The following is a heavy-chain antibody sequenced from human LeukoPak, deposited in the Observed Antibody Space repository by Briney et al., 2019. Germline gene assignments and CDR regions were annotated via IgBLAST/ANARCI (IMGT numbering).Heavy chain of an antibody. D-gene: IGHD1/OR15-1a*01. V-gene: IGHV3-48*04. CDR3: ATDFNKGFDP. Sequence: GGSLRLSCAASGFTFSNYNMNWVRQAPGKGLEWVSYISSSSGIIYYADSVKGRFTISRDNAKNSLYLQMDSLRVEDTAVYYCATDFNKGFDPWGQGTLVTVSS. J-gene: IGHJ5*02. CDR2: ISSSSGII. CDR1: GFTFSNYN.